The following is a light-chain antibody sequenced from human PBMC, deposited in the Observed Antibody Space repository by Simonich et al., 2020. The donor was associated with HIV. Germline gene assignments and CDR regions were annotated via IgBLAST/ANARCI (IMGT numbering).Light chain of an antibody. CDR3: VLYMGSGIWV. CDR2: STN. J-gene: IGLJ3*02. Sequence: QTVVTQEPSFSVSPGGTVTLTCGLRSGSVATSYYPRWYQPTPGQDPRTLIYSTNTRSSGVPDRFSGSILGNKAALTITGAQADDESDYYCVLYMGSGIWVFGGGTKLTVL. CDR1: SGSVATSYY. V-gene: IGLV8-61*01.